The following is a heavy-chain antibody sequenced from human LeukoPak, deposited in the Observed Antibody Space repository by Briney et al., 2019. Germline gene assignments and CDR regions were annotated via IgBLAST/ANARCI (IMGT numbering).Heavy chain of an antibody. CDR3: AKDALLTGQAVGYMDV. CDR2: TSWNSGSI. Sequence: GRSLRLSCAASGFTFDDYAMHWVRQAPGKGLEWVSGTSWNSGSIGYADSVKGRFTISRDNAKNSLYLQMNSLRAEDTALYYCAKDALLTGQAVGYMDVWGKGTTVTVSS. V-gene: IGHV3-9*01. J-gene: IGHJ6*03. D-gene: IGHD7-27*01. CDR1: GFTFDDYA.